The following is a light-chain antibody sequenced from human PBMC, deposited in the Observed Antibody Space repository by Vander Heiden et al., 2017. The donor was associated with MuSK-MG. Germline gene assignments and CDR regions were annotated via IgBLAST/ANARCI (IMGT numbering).Light chain of an antibody. CDR2: GNN. V-gene: IGLV1-40*01. J-gene: IGLJ2*01. Sequence: QSVLTQPPPVSGAPGQRVTIYCTGSSSNIGTGADVPWYQQLPGTAPKFLIYGNNHRPSGVPNRFSGSKSGTSASLAISGLQPEDEADYYCQSYDSTLSGWLFGGGTKLTVL. CDR3: QSYDSTLSGWL. CDR1: SSNIGTGAD.